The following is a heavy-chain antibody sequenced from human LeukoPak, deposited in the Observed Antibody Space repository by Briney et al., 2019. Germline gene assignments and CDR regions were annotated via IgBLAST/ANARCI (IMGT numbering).Heavy chain of an antibody. Sequence: PGGTLRLSCAASGFTLSGYTMDWGRQAPGKGLEWGAVISYDGSNKYYADSVKGRFTISRDNSKNTLYLQMNSLRAEDTAVYYCARDLVAPDAFDIWGQGTMVTVSS. CDR3: ARDLVAPDAFDI. V-gene: IGHV3-30-3*01. J-gene: IGHJ3*02. CDR2: ISYDGSNK. D-gene: IGHD2-15*01. CDR1: GFTLSGYT.